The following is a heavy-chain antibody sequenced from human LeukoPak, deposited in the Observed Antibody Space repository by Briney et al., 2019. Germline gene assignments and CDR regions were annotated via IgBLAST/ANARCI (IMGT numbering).Heavy chain of an antibody. CDR3: ARAFDY. J-gene: IGHJ4*02. CDR1: GFTFSSYE. V-gene: IGHV3-48*03. Sequence: GGSLRLSCAASGFTFSSYEMNGVRQAPGKGLEWVSYISSSSNTMYYADSVKGRFTISRDNAKNSLYLQMNSLRDEDTAVYYCARAFDYWGQGTLVAVSS. CDR2: ISSSSNTM.